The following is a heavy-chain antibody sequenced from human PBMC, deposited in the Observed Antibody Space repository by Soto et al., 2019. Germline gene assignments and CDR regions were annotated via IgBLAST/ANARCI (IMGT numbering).Heavy chain of an antibody. CDR1: GYTFTSYA. D-gene: IGHD6-13*01. J-gene: IGHJ4*02. Sequence: VKVSCKASGYTFTSYAMHWVRQAPGQRLEWMGWINAGNGNTKYSQKFQGRVTITRDTSASTAYMELSSLRSEDTAVYYCARVGVAAALYYFDYWGQGTLVTVSS. CDR2: INAGNGNT. V-gene: IGHV1-3*01. CDR3: ARVGVAAALYYFDY.